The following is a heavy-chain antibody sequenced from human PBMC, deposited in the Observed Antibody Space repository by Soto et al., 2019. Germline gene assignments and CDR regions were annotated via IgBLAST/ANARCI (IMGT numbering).Heavy chain of an antibody. V-gene: IGHV4-4*02. D-gene: IGHD6-13*01. CDR2: IYHSGST. CDR3: ARGHIAAAAPYYFDY. CDR1: GFSISSSNW. J-gene: IGHJ4*02. Sequence: SETLSLTCAVSGFSISSSNWWSWVRRPPGKGLEWIGEIYHSGSTNYNPSLKSRVTISVDKSKNQFSLKLSSVTAADTAVYYCARGHIAAAAPYYFDYWGQGTLVTVPS.